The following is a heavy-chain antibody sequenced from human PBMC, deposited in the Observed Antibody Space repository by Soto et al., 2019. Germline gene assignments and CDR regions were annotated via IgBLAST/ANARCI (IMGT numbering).Heavy chain of an antibody. D-gene: IGHD5-18*01. CDR1: GGTFSSYA. V-gene: IGHV1-69*13. CDR3: ARARSGYSYGYARYYYYGMDV. Sequence: ASVKVSCKASGGTFSSYAISWVRQAPGQGLEWMGGIIPIFGTANYAQKFQGRVTITADESTSTAYMELSSLRSEDTAVYYCARARSGYSYGYARYYYYGMDVWGQGTTVTVSS. J-gene: IGHJ6*02. CDR2: IIPIFGTA.